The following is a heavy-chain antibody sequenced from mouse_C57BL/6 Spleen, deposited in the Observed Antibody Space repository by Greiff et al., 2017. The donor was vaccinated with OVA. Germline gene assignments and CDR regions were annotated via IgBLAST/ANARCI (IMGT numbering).Heavy chain of an antibody. V-gene: IGHV1-52*01. CDR2: IDPSDSET. D-gene: IGHD2-1*01. CDR1: GYTFTSYW. CDR3: ARYYYGNLYWYFDV. J-gene: IGHJ1*03. Sequence: VQLQQPGAELVRPGSSVKLSCKASGYTFTSYWMHWVKQRPIQGLEWIGNIDPSDSETHYNQKFKDKATLTVDKSSSTAYMQLSSLTSEDSAVYYCARYYYGNLYWYFDVWGTGTTVTVSS.